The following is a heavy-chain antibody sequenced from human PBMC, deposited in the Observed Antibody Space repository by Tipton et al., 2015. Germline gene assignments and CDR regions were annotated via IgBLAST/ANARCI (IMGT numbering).Heavy chain of an antibody. D-gene: IGHD2-8*01. CDR2: IYYSGNT. J-gene: IGHJ4*02. Sequence: TLSLTCTVSGGPITTYHWSWIRQPPGKGLEWIGDIYYSGNTNCNPSLKSRVTMSLDTSKNQFSLKLSSVTAADTAVYYCVRGVSYDYWGQGTLVTVSS. CDR3: VRGVSYDY. V-gene: IGHV4-59*01. CDR1: GGPITTYH.